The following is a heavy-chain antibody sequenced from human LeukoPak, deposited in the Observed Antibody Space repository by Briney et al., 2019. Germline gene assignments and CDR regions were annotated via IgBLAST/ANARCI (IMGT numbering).Heavy chain of an antibody. Sequence: GGSLRLSCAASGFTVSSNYMSWVRQAPGKGLEWVSVIYSGGSTYYDDSVKGRFTISRDNSKNTLYLQMNSLRAEATAVYYCARDAYYGSGYDYWGQGTLVTVSS. CDR1: GFTVSSNY. J-gene: IGHJ4*02. D-gene: IGHD3-10*01. V-gene: IGHV3-66*01. CDR3: ARDAYYGSGYDY. CDR2: IYSGGST.